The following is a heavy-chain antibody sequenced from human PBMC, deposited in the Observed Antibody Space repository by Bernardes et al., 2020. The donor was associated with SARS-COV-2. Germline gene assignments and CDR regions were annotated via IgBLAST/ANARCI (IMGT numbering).Heavy chain of an antibody. V-gene: IGHV3-23*01. CDR3: AKDLYQLPSGSYYYGMDV. CDR2: ISGSGGST. D-gene: IGHD2-2*01. Sequence: GGSLRLSCAASGFTFSSYAMSWVRQAPGKGLEWVSAISGSGGSTYYADSVKGRFTISRDNSKNTLYLQMNSLRAEDTAVYYCAKDLYQLPSGSYYYGMDVWGQGTTVTVSS. CDR1: GFTFSSYA. J-gene: IGHJ6*02.